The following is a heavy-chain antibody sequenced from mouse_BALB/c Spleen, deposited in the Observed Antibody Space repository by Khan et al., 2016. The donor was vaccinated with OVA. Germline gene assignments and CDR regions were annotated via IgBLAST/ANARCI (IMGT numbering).Heavy chain of an antibody. J-gene: IGHJ4*01. D-gene: IGHD1-1*01. CDR2: ISYSGIT. CDR3: ARKNYYGYAMDY. V-gene: IGHV3-2*02. Sequence: VQLKESGPGLVKPSQSLSLTCTVTGYSITSGYAWNWNRQFPGNKLEWMGYISYSGITSYNPSLRSRISITRDTSKNQFFLQLNSVTTEDTATYYCARKNYYGYAMDYWGQGTSVTVSS. CDR1: GYSITSGYA.